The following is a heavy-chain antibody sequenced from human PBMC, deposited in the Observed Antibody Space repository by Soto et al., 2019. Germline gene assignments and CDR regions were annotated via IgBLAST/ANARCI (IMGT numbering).Heavy chain of an antibody. D-gene: IGHD3-22*01. V-gene: IGHV1-46*01. CDR1: GYTFTSYD. CDR2: INPSGGST. CDR3: ATVSHYDSSGYYPQYFQY. Sequence: QVGLLQSGAEGKKPGASVKVSCKASGYTFTSYDMHWVRRAPGQGLEWMGIINPSGGSTLYAQKFQDRVTMTRDTSTSTVYMELSSLRSEDTAVYYCATVSHYDSSGYYPQYFQYWGQGTLVTVSS. J-gene: IGHJ1*01.